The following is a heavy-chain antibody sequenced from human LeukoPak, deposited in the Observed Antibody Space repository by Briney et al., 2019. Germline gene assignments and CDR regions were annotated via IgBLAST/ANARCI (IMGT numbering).Heavy chain of an antibody. CDR2: ISSSSSYI. V-gene: IGHV3-21*01. Sequence: PGGSLRLSCAASGFTFSSYGMNWVRQAPGKGLEWVSSISSSSSYIYYADSVKGRFTISRDNAKNSLYLQMNSLRAEDTAVYYCAGDVKYYYDSSGYPSHVYWGQGTLVTVSS. CDR1: GFTFSSYG. CDR3: AGDVKYYYDSSGYPSHVY. D-gene: IGHD3-22*01. J-gene: IGHJ4*02.